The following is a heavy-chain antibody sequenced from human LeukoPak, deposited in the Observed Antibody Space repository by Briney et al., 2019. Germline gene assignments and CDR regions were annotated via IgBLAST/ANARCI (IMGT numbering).Heavy chain of an antibody. J-gene: IGHJ4*02. V-gene: IGHV4-34*01. Sequence: SETLSLTCVVYGGSFSGYYWSWIRQPPGKGLEWIGEINHSGSTNYNPSLKSRVTISVDTSKNQFSLKLSSVTAADTAVYYCARGRSGSRSGDEGGYYFDYWGQGTLVTVSS. CDR2: INHSGST. CDR3: ARGRSGSRSGDEGGYYFDY. CDR1: GGSFSGYY. D-gene: IGHD1-26*01.